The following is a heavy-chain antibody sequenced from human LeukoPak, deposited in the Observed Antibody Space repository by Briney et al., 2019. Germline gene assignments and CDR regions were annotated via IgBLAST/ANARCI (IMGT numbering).Heavy chain of an antibody. D-gene: IGHD6-13*01. CDR2: MNPNSANT. V-gene: IGHV1-8*01. CDR1: GYTFTNYD. CDR3: ARAGISATGLDV. Sequence: ASVKVSCKASGYTFTNYDINWVRQATGQGLEWMGWMNPNSANTGYAQKFQGRVTMTRNTSISTAYMELSSLRSEDTALYCCARAGISATGLDVWGKGTTVTVSS. J-gene: IGHJ6*04.